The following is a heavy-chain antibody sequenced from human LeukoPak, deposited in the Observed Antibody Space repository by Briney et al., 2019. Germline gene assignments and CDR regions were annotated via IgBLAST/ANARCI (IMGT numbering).Heavy chain of an antibody. CDR3: AKVLRRFGSGSSDI. D-gene: IGHD3-10*01. V-gene: IGHV3-30*02. CDR2: IRYDGSNK. J-gene: IGHJ3*02. CDR1: GFTFSSYG. Sequence: GGSLRLSCAASGFTFSSYGMHWVRQAPGKGLEWVAFIRYDGSNKYYADSVKGRFTISRDNSKNTLYLQMNSLRAEDTAVYYCAKVLRRFGSGSSDIWGQGTMVTVSS.